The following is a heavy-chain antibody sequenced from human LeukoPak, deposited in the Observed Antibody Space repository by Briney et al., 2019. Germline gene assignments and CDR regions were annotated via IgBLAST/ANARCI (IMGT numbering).Heavy chain of an antibody. Sequence: GGSLRLSCAASGFTFSSYGMHWVRQATGKGLEWVSAISTGGDTSYPGSVKGRFTISRENAKNSLYLQMNSLRAGDTAVYYCAKDGGLWVSAHWGDSWGRGTLVTVSS. CDR3: AKDGGLWVSAHWGDS. J-gene: IGHJ4*02. CDR2: ISTGGDT. V-gene: IGHV3-13*01. CDR1: GFTFSSYG. D-gene: IGHD7-27*01.